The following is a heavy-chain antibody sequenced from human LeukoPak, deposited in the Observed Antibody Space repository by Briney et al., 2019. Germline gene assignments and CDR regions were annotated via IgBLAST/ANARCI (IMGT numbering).Heavy chain of an antibody. CDR3: ARPQYYDFWSGPHDAFDI. D-gene: IGHD3-3*01. V-gene: IGHV3-30*01. Sequence: GRSLRLSCAASGITFSSYALHWVRQAPGKGLEWVAVISYDGSNKYYADSVKGRFTISRDNSKNTLYLQMNSLRAEDAAVYYCARPQYYDFWSGPHDAFDIWGQGTMVTVSS. CDR2: ISYDGSNK. CDR1: GITFSSYA. J-gene: IGHJ3*02.